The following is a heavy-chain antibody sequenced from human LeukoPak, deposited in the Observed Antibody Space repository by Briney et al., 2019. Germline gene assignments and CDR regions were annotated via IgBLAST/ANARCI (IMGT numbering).Heavy chain of an antibody. V-gene: IGHV3-64D*09. Sequence: PGGSLRLSFSASGFPFSSYAMEWVRHAPGKGLEYVSAISDSGGSTYYADSVKGRFTISRDNSKNTLYLQMSSLRAEDTAVYFCVRGYSFGPYGMDVWGQGTTVTVSS. CDR3: VRGYSFGPYGMDV. CDR2: ISDSGGST. CDR1: GFPFSSYA. J-gene: IGHJ6*02. D-gene: IGHD2-15*01.